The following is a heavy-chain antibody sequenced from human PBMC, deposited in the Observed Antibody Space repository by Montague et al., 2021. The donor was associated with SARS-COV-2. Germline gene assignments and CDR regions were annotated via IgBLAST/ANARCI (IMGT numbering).Heavy chain of an antibody. D-gene: IGHD1-26*01. CDR3: ASQSGSYYNYFDL. CDR1: TDSLSGYY. V-gene: IGHV4-31*11. J-gene: IGHJ4*02. CDR2: IYYSGSS. Sequence: TLSLTCAVYTDSLSGYYWSWIRQHPGKGLEFIGYIYYSGSSFYNPSLKSRLTISVDTSKNRFSLRLSSVTAADTATYFCASQSGSYYNYFDLWGQGTLVTVSS.